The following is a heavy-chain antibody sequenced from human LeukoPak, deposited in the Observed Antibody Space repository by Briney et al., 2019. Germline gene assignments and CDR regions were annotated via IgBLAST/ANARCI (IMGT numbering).Heavy chain of an antibody. Sequence: GGSLRLSCAASGFTFSSYGMHWVRQAPGKGLEWVAFIRYDGSNKYYADSVKGRFTISRDNAKNSLYLQMNSLRAEDTAVYYCARDLEYSSSSWGVDYWGQGTLVTVSS. CDR1: GFTFSSYG. V-gene: IGHV3-30*02. CDR3: ARDLEYSSSSWGVDY. D-gene: IGHD6-6*01. CDR2: IRYDGSNK. J-gene: IGHJ4*02.